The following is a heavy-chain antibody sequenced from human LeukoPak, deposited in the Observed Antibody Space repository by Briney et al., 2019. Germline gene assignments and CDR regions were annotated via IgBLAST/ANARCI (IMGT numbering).Heavy chain of an antibody. D-gene: IGHD3-10*01. CDR3: GRDGAWFGELFSGFDY. J-gene: IGHJ4*02. CDR2: ICSSSSTM. Sequence: GGSLRLSCEASGLTFCNHSIKRVRQAPGKRPGWDSYICSSSSTMYHAASVEGRFTTSRDNAKNSLYLQMNSLRDDDTAVYYCGRDGAWFGELFSGFDYWGQGTLVTVSS. CDR1: GLTFCNHS. V-gene: IGHV3-48*02.